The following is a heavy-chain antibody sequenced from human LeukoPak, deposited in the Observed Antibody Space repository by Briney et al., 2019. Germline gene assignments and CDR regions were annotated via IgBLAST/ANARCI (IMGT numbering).Heavy chain of an antibody. D-gene: IGHD5-18*01. J-gene: IGHJ4*02. V-gene: IGHV3-74*01. CDR3: ARAAYGYFSY. Sequence: GGSLRLSCAASGFTFSSYWMHWVRQAPGKGLVWVSRISSDGSSTSYADSVKGRFTISRDNAKNTLYLQMNSLRAEDTAVYYCARAAYGYFSYWGQGTLVTVSS. CDR2: ISSDGSST. CDR1: GFTFSSYW.